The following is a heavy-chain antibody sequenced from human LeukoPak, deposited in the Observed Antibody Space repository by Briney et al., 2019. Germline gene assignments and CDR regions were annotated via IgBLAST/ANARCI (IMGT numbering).Heavy chain of an antibody. CDR2: MKSEGGGGTT. CDR1: GILFSDAW. D-gene: IGHD3-16*01. Sequence: GGSLRLSCAVSGILFSDAWMSWVRQAPGQGLEWVGRMKSEGGGGTTDYAAPVKGRFTISRDDSRSTLYLQMDSLQIEDTAVYYCTWMTTFFTVDFWGQGTRVTVSS. V-gene: IGHV3-15*01. CDR3: TWMTTFFTVDF. J-gene: IGHJ4*02.